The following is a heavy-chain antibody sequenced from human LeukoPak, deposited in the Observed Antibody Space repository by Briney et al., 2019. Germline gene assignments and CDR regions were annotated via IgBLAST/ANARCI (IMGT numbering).Heavy chain of an antibody. CDR1: GFTFSSYW. CDR3: ARDLPEDTSYYYYMDV. CDR2: IKQDGSEK. Sequence: PGGSLRLSCAASGFTFSSYWMSWVRQAPGKGLEWVANIKQDGSEKYYVDSVKGRFTISRDNAKNSLYLQMNSLRAEDTAVYYCARDLPEDTSYYYYMDVWGKGTTVTVSS. V-gene: IGHV3-7*01. J-gene: IGHJ6*03.